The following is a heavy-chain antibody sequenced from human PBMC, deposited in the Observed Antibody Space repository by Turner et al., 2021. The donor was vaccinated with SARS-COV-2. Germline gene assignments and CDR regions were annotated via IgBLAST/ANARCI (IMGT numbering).Heavy chain of an antibody. V-gene: IGHV3-30*18. CDR2: ISYDGSNK. D-gene: IGHD2-15*01. CDR3: AKNPGPYCSGGSCYSGELDY. J-gene: IGHJ4*02. CDR1: GFTFSSYG. Sequence: QVQLVESGGGVVQPGRSLRLSCAASGFTFSSYGMHWVRQAPGKGLGWVAVISYDGSNKYYADSVKGRFTISRDNSKNTLYLQMNSLRAEDTAVYYCAKNPGPYCSGGSCYSGELDYWGQGTLVTVSS.